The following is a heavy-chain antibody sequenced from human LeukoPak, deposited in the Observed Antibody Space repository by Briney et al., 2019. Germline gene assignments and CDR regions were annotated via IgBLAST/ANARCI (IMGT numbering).Heavy chain of an antibody. CDR2: IIPIFGTA. D-gene: IGHD4-17*01. J-gene: IGHJ3*02. CDR3: ARVLPTVTTLISNHAFDI. Sequence: ASVTVSFKASGGTFINYAISWVRQAPGQGLEWMGGIIPIFGTANYAQKFQGRVTITADESTSTAYMELSSLRSEDTAVYYCARVLPTVTTLISNHAFDIWGQGTMVTVSS. V-gene: IGHV1-69*13. CDR1: GGTFINYA.